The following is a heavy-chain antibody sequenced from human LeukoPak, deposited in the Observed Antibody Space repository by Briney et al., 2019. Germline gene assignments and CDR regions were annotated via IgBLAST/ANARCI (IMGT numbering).Heavy chain of an antibody. CDR3: AKDVPDSWAPDY. CDR2: ISYDGSNK. V-gene: IGHV3-30-3*01. J-gene: IGHJ4*02. D-gene: IGHD1-14*01. CDR1: GFTFSSYA. Sequence: PGRSLRLSCAASGFTFSSYAMHWVRQAPGKGLEWVAVISYDGSNKYYADSVKGRFTISRDNSKNTLYLQMNSLRGEDTAVYYCAKDVPDSWAPDYWGQGTLVTVSS.